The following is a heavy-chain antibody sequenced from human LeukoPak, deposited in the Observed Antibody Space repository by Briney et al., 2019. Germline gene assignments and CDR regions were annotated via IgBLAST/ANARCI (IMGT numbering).Heavy chain of an antibody. Sequence: GGSLRLSCAASGFTFSSYRMSWVRQAPGKGLEWVANIKQDGSEKYYVDSVKGRFTISRDNAKNSLYLQMNSLRAEDTAVYYCARDLAGYSYGRPFDYWGQGTLVTVSS. V-gene: IGHV3-7*01. CDR2: IKQDGSEK. J-gene: IGHJ4*02. CDR3: ARDLAGYSYGRPFDY. CDR1: GFTFSSYR. D-gene: IGHD5-18*01.